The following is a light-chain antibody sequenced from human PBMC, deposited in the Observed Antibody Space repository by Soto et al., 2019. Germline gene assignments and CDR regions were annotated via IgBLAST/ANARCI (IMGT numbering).Light chain of an antibody. CDR3: QQYSTYSRA. V-gene: IGKV1-5*03. J-gene: IGKJ1*01. CDR1: QNINNL. Sequence: DIQMTQSPSTLSASVGDRVTITCRASQNINNLLAWYQQKPGKASNLLIYKASSLESGVSSRFSGSGYGTEFTITISSLQPEDFATFYCQQYSTYSRAFGQGTKVEIK. CDR2: KAS.